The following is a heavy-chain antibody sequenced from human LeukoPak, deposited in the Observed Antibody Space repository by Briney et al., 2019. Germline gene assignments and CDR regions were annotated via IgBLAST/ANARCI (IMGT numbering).Heavy chain of an antibody. J-gene: IGHJ3*01. Sequence: GGSLRLSCAASGFTFGNSWVHWVRQAPGKGPVWVSLINADGSTTTYADSVKGRFTISRDNARNTLSLQMNSLTIEDTAVYYCVVVVEPPDSDGFDVWGQGTMITVSS. V-gene: IGHV3-74*01. D-gene: IGHD1-14*01. CDR3: VVVVEPPDSDGFDV. CDR1: GFTFGNSW. CDR2: INADGSTT.